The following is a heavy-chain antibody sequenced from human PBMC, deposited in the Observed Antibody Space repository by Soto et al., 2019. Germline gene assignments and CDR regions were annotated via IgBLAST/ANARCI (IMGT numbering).Heavy chain of an antibody. Sequence: QITLKESGPPLVKPTQTLTLTCTFSGFSLSTSGVGVAWIRQPPGKALEWLALIYWDDDKRYRPSLESRLTIXXXTXQDPVVLTMTNMDSVDTATYYCAYLPCSGGSCYWFSFSGMDVWGQGTTVTVSS. CDR2: IYWDDDK. D-gene: IGHD2-15*01. J-gene: IGHJ6*02. CDR3: AYLPCSGGSCYWFSFSGMDV. CDR1: GFSLSTSGVG. V-gene: IGHV2-5*02.